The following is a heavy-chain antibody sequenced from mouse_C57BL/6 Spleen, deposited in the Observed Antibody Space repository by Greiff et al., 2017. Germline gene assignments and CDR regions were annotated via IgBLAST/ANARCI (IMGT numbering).Heavy chain of an antibody. CDR3: TTENYSNYLYYFDY. CDR1: GFNIKDDY. Sequence: EVQLQQSGAELVRPGASVKLSCTASGFNIKDDYMHWVKQRPEQGLEWIGWIDPENGDTEYASKFQGKATITADTSSNTAYLQLSSLTSEDTAVYYCTTENYSNYLYYFDYWGQGTTLTVSS. V-gene: IGHV14-4*01. J-gene: IGHJ2*01. CDR2: IDPENGDT. D-gene: IGHD2-5*01.